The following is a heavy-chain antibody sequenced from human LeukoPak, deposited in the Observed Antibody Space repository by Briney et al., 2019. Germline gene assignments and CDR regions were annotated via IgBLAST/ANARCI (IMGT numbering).Heavy chain of an antibody. CDR1: GYTFTGYY. Sequence: ASVKVSCKASGYTFTGYYMHWVRQAPGQGLEWMGWINPNTGGTNYAQKFQGRVTMTRDTSISTAYMELSSLRSGDTAVYYCARAMYSSGWYPFDYWGQGTLVTVSS. D-gene: IGHD6-19*01. V-gene: IGHV1-2*02. J-gene: IGHJ4*02. CDR2: INPNTGGT. CDR3: ARAMYSSGWYPFDY.